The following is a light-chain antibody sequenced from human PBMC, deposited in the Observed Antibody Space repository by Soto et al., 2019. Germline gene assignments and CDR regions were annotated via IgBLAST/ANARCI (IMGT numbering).Light chain of an antibody. CDR3: SSYTSSNTWV. J-gene: IGLJ3*02. CDR2: DVT. CDR1: SSDVGGYNY. V-gene: IGLV2-14*01. Sequence: QSVLTQPASVSGSPGQSITISCTGTSSDVGGYNYVSWYHQHPGKAPKLMIYDVTNRPSGVSNRFSGSKSGNTASLTISGLQAEDEADYYCSSYTSSNTWVFGGGTKLTVL.